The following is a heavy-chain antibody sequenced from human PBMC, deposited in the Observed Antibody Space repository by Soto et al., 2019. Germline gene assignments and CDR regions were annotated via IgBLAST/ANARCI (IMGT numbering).Heavy chain of an antibody. D-gene: IGHD6-13*01. CDR2: INHSGST. Sequence: SETLSLTCAVYGGSFSGYYWSWIRQPPGKGLEWIGEINHSGSTNYNPSLKSRVTISVDTSKNQFSLKLSSVTAADTAVYYCARGQGIAEAGHEANWFDPWGQGTLVTVSS. J-gene: IGHJ5*02. CDR3: ARGQGIAEAGHEANWFDP. V-gene: IGHV4-34*01. CDR1: GGSFSGYY.